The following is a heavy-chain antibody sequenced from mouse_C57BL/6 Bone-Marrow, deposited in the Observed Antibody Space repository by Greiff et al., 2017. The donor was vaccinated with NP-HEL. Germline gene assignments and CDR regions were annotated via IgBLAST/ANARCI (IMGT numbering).Heavy chain of an antibody. V-gene: IGHV5-4*01. CDR3: ARTGNYYAMDY. CDR2: ISDGGSYT. CDR1: GFTFSSYA. D-gene: IGHD4-1*01. J-gene: IGHJ4*01. Sequence: EVQVVESGGGLVKPGGSLKLSCAASGFTFSSYAMSWVRQTPEKRLEWVATISDGGSYTYYPDNVKGRFTISRDNAKNNLYLQMSHLKSEDTAMYYCARTGNYYAMDYWGQGTSVTVSS.